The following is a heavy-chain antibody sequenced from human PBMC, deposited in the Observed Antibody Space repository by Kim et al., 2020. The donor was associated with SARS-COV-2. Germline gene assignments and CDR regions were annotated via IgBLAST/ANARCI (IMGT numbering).Heavy chain of an antibody. CDR1: GGSISSSSYF. D-gene: IGHD2-15*01. Sequence: SETLSLTCTASGGSISSSSYFWGWIRQPPGKGLEWIGSTYYSGSTYYNPSLTSRATISADTSKNQLSLKLSSVTAADTAVYYCARHRRKGVEWFDPWGQGTLVTVSS. CDR2: TYYSGST. J-gene: IGHJ5*02. V-gene: IGHV4-39*01. CDR3: ARHRRKGVEWFDP.